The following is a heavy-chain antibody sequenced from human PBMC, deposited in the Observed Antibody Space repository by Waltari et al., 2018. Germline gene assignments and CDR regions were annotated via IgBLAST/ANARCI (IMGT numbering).Heavy chain of an antibody. V-gene: IGHV3-7*01. Sequence: FSRYWMSGVRQTPGKGLEWVANINYDGSQKYYVDSVKGRFTISRDNARNSVYLQMNSLRVEDTAVYYCAKSRGFECWGQGTLITVSS. CDR2: INYDGSQK. CDR1: FSRYW. J-gene: IGHJ4*02. CDR3: AKSRGFEC. D-gene: IGHD2-2*01.